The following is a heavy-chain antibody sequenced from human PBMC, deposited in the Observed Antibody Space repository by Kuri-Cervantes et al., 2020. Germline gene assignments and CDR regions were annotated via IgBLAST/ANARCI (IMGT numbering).Heavy chain of an antibody. D-gene: IGHD4-17*01. Sequence: SETLSLTCTVSGGSISSYYWSWIRQPPGKGLEWIGYIYYSGSTNYNPSLKSRVTMSVDTSKNQFSLKLSSVTAADTAVYYCARGYGDYEVRYDPWGQGTLVTVSS. CDR2: IYYSGST. J-gene: IGHJ5*02. CDR1: GGSISSYY. V-gene: IGHV4-59*12. CDR3: ARGYGDYEVRYDP.